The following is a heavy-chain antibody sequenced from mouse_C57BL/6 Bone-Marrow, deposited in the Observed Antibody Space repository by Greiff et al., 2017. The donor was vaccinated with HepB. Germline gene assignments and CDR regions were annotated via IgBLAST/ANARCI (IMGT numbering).Heavy chain of an antibody. CDR1: GFTFSSYG. CDR3: ARHGIPMDY. V-gene: IGHV5-6*01. J-gene: IGHJ4*01. CDR2: ISSGGSYT. Sequence: EVKLMESGGDLVKPGGSLKLSCAASGFTFSSYGISWVRQTPDKRLEWVATISSGGSYTYYPDSVKGRFTISRDNAKNTLYLQMSSLKSEDTAMYYCARHGIPMDYWGQGTSVTVSS.